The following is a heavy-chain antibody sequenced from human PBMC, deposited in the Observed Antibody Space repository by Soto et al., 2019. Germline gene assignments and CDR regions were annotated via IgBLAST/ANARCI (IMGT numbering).Heavy chain of an antibody. V-gene: IGHV4-34*01. CDR1: NAAFSGYY. CDR3: ARDLAAADPFYYYYGMDV. D-gene: IGHD6-13*01. J-gene: IGHJ6*02. CDR2: INHSGST. Sequence: SVTLSVTCALRNAAFSGYYWRWIRQPPGKGLEWIGEINHSGSTNYNPSLKSRVTISVDTSKNQFSLKLSSVTAADTAVYYCARDLAAADPFYYYYGMDVWGQGTTVT.